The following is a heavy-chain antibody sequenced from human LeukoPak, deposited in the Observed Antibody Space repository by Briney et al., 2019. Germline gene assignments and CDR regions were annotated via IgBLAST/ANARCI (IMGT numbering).Heavy chain of an antibody. V-gene: IGHV3-20*04. J-gene: IGHJ4*02. CDR1: GFKFDDYG. CDR3: ASDWGSAI. D-gene: IGHD3-16*01. Sequence: GSLRLSCAASGFKFDDYGVSWVRQAPGKGLEWVSGTNWNGASTGYTDSVKGRFIISRDNAKNSLYLQMNSLRADDTAFYYCASDWGSAIWGQGTLVTVSS. CDR2: TNWNGAST.